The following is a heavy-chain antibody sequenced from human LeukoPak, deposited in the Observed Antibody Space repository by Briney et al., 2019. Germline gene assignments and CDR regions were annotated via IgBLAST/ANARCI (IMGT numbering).Heavy chain of an antibody. V-gene: IGHV3-30-3*01. Sequence: GGSLRLSCAASGFTFSSYAVHWVRQAPGKGLEWVAVISYDGSNKYYADSVKGRFTISRDNSKNTLYLQMNSLRAEDTAVYYCARGGSWAYYYYMDVWGKGTTVTVSS. D-gene: IGHD6-13*01. J-gene: IGHJ6*03. CDR1: GFTFSSYA. CDR3: ARGGSWAYYYYMDV. CDR2: ISYDGSNK.